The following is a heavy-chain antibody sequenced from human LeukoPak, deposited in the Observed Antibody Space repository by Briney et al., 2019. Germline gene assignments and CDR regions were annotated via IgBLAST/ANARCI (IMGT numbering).Heavy chain of an antibody. CDR2: IYPDDSDT. J-gene: IGHJ4*02. V-gene: IGHV5-51*01. Sequence: GESLKISCKGSGYSFTTDWSGWGRQMPGKDLGWMGIIYPDDSDTRYKPSLQGPVTMSADKSINTDYLLWSSLKASDTAIYFCARATSLSFYYFDYWGQGTLVTVSS. D-gene: IGHD2-2*01. CDR3: ARATSLSFYYFDY. CDR1: GYSFTTDW.